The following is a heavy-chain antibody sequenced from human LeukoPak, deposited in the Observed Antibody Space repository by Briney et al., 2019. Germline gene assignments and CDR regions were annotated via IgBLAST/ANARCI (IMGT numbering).Heavy chain of an antibody. D-gene: IGHD5-18*01. V-gene: IGHV3-30*18. CDR2: ISYEGSNQ. CDR3: AKSAGYTAMAHYDY. Sequence: GGSLRLSCVASGFNFNSHGMHWVRQAPGKGLEWVAVISYEGSNQYYADSVKGRFTFTRDNSKNTLYLQMNSLRAEDTAVYYCAKSAGYTAMAHYDYWGQGTLVTVSP. CDR1: GFNFNSHG. J-gene: IGHJ4*02.